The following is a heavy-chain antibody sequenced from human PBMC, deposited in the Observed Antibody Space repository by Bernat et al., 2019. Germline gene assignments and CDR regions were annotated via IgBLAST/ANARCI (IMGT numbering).Heavy chain of an antibody. CDR2: ISSSSSYI. V-gene: IGHV3-21*01. CDR1: GFTFSSYS. D-gene: IGHD2-2*01. CDR3: ARKKGPAATWGFDP. Sequence: EVQLVESGGGLVKPGGSLRLSCAASGFTFSSYSMNWVRQAPGKGLEWVSSISSSSSYIYYADSVKGRFTISRDNAKNSLYLQMNSLRAEDTAVYYCARKKGPAATWGFDPWAREPWSPSPQ. J-gene: IGHJ5*02.